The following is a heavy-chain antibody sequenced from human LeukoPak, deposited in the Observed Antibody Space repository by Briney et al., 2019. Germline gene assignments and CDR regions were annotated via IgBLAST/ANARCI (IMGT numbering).Heavy chain of an antibody. CDR1: GGTLSNYP. CDR3: ARGRWWFPLEY. D-gene: IGHD2-15*01. CDR2: MNPSSGNT. J-gene: IGHJ4*02. V-gene: IGHV1-8*02. Sequence: GASVKVSCKASGGTLSNYPINWVRQAPGQGLEWMGWMNPSSGNTGYAQRFQGRVTMTRNTSISTAYMEPSSLRSEDTAVYYCARGRWWFPLEYWGQGTLVTVSS.